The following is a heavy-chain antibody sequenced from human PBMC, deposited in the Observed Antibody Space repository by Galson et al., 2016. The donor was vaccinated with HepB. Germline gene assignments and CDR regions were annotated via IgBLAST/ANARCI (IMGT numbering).Heavy chain of an antibody. D-gene: IGHD3-22*01. Sequence: CAASGFTFSSYAMHWVRQAPGKGLEWVAVISYDGSHKYYADSVKGRFTISRDNSKNTLSLQMNSLRAEDTAVYYCAREQRPVVVSQGGFDYWGQGTLVTVSS. CDR2: ISYDGSHK. V-gene: IGHV3-30*04. CDR3: AREQRPVVVSQGGFDY. J-gene: IGHJ4*02. CDR1: GFTFSSYA.